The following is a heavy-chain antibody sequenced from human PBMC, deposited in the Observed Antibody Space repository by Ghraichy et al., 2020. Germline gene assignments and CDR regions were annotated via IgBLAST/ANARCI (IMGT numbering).Heavy chain of an antibody. CDR3: ARLSRVHSSGWYDFDY. V-gene: IGHV1-3*01. CDR1: GYTFISYA. D-gene: IGHD6-19*01. CDR2: IIAGNGNT. J-gene: IGHJ4*02. Sequence: ASVKVSCKASGYTFISYALHWVRQAPGQRLEWMGWIIAGNGNTQYAQKFQGRVTITRGTSASTAYMELSSLRSEDTAVYYCARLSRVHSSGWYDFDYWGQGTLVTVSS.